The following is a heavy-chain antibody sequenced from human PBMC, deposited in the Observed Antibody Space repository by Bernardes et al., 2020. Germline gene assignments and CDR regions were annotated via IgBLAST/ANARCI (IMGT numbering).Heavy chain of an antibody. D-gene: IGHD2-2*01. CDR1: GYTFTSYG. CDR2: ISAYNGNT. V-gene: IGHV1-18*01. CDR3: ARIYCSSTSCYRPWYYGMDV. J-gene: IGHJ6*04. Sequence: SVKVSCKASGYTFTSYGISWVRQAPGQGLEWMGWISAYNGNTNYAQKLQGRVTMTTDTSTSTAYMELRSLRSDDTAVYYCARIYCSSTSCYRPWYYGMDVWGKGTTVTVSS.